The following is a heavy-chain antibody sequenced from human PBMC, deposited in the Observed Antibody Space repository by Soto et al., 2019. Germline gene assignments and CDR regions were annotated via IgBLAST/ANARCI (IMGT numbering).Heavy chain of an antibody. CDR3: ARERKIVVVITSSAGMDV. V-gene: IGHV3-30-3*01. CDR2: ISYDGSNK. J-gene: IGHJ6*02. D-gene: IGHD3-22*01. Sequence: GGSLRLSCAASGFTFSSYAMHWVRQAPGKGLEWVAVISYDGSNKYYADSVKGRFTISRDNSKNTLYLQMNSLRAEDTAVYYCARERKIVVVITSSAGMDVWGQGTTVTVSS. CDR1: GFTFSSYA.